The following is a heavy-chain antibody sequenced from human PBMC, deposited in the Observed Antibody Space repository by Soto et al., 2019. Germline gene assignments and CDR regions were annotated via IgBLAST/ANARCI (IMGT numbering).Heavy chain of an antibody. V-gene: IGHV3-33*01. D-gene: IGHD4-17*01. CDR1: GFTFSSYG. CDR3: ARDDYGAGEFDY. J-gene: IGHJ4*02. Sequence: QVPLVESGGGVVQPGRSLRLSCAASGFTFSSYGMHWVRQAPGKGLEWVAVIWYDGSNKYYADSVKGRFTISRDNSKNTLYLQMNSLRVEDTAVYYCARDDYGAGEFDYWGQGTLVTVSS. CDR2: IWYDGSNK.